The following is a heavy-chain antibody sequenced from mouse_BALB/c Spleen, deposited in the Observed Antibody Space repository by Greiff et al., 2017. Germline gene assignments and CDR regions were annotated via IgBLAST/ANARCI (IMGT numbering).Heavy chain of an antibody. J-gene: IGHJ4*01. CDR3: AREWTTATRYAMDY. D-gene: IGHD1-2*01. Sequence: EVQLQQSGPGLVKPSQSLSLTCSVTGYSITSGYYWNWIRQFPGNKLEWMGYISYDGSNNYNPSLKNRISITRDTSKNQFFLKLNSVTTEDTATYYCAREWTTATRYAMDYWGQGTSVTVSS. V-gene: IGHV3-6*02. CDR1: GYSITSGYY. CDR2: ISYDGSN.